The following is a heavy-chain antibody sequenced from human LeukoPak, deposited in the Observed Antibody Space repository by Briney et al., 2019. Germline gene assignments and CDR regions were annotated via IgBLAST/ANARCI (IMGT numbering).Heavy chain of an antibody. CDR3: AELRSSAFDI. CDR2: INSDGSST. Sequence: PGGSLRLSCAASGFTFSSYWMHWVRQAPGKGLVWVSRINSDGSSTTYADSVKGRFTISRDNAKNTLYLQMNSLGAEDTAVYYCAELRSSAFDIWGQGTMVTVSS. V-gene: IGHV3-74*03. D-gene: IGHD1-26*01. J-gene: IGHJ3*02. CDR1: GFTFSSYW.